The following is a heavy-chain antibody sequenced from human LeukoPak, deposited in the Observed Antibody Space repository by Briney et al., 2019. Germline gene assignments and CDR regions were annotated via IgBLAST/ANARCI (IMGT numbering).Heavy chain of an antibody. Sequence: PGGSLRLSCVVSGFNFSNYWMNWVRQAPGKGLEWVANIKHDGSEKYYVDSVKGRFSISRDNAKKSLYLQMNSLRAEDTAVYYCARALIHCWDDWGQGSLVTVSS. CDR3: ARALIHCWDD. CDR2: IKHDGSEK. CDR1: GFNFSNYW. J-gene: IGHJ4*02. V-gene: IGHV3-7*01.